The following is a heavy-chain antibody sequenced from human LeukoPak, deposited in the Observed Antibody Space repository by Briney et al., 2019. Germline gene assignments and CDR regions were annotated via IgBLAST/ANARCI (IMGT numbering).Heavy chain of an antibody. CDR3: AIVGATDYYYYYGMDV. Sequence: PGRSLRLSCAASGFTFGSYGMHWVRQAPGKGLEWVAVISYDGSNKYYADSVKGRFTISRDNSKNTLYLQMNSLRAEDTAVYYCAIVGATDYYYYYGMDVWGQGTTVTVSS. CDR1: GFTFGSYG. V-gene: IGHV3-30*03. D-gene: IGHD1-26*01. J-gene: IGHJ6*02. CDR2: ISYDGSNK.